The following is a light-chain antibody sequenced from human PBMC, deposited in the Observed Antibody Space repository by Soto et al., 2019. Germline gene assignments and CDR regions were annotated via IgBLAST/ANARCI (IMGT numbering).Light chain of an antibody. CDR3: QQSYSNPPT. J-gene: IGKJ2*01. Sequence: DIQMTQSPSSLSASLGDRVFLTCRASQTISNYLNWYQQKPGKAPKLLIYAASSLQSGVPSRFSGSGSGTDFTLTISSLQPEDFATYYCQQSYSNPPTFGQGTKLEIK. CDR1: QTISNY. CDR2: AAS. V-gene: IGKV1-39*01.